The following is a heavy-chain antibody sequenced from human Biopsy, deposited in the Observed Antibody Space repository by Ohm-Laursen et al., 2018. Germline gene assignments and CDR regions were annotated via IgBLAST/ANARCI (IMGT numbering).Heavy chain of an antibody. CDR3: ARDMTVTARPYYYSGVDV. V-gene: IGHV1-2*02. Sequence: SVKVSCKASEYTVTDYYVHWVRQAPGQGFEWMGWINPKSGVANHAQNFQGRVSMTRDTSISTVYLELSGLRSGDTAVYYCARDMTVTARPYYYSGVDVWGPGTRVTVSS. J-gene: IGHJ6*02. CDR1: EYTVTDYY. CDR2: INPKSGVA. D-gene: IGHD4-17*01.